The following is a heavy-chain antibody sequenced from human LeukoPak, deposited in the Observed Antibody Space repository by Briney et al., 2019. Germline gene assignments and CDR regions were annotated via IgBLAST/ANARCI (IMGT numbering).Heavy chain of an antibody. V-gene: IGHV1-69*04. Sequence: ASVKVSCKASGGTFSSYAISWVRQAPGQGLEWMGRIIPILGIANYAQKFQGRVTITGDKSTSTAYRELSSLRSEGTAVYCRAAGSPQRYWGQGPLVTVP. CDR1: GGTFSSYA. D-gene: IGHD6-13*01. CDR3: AAGSPQRY. CDR2: IIPILGIA. J-gene: IGHJ4*02.